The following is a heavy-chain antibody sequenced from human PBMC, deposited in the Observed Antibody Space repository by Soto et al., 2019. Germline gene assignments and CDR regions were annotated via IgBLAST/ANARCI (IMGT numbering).Heavy chain of an antibody. V-gene: IGHV4-30-2*01. CDR1: GGSISSGGYS. CDR3: ARSRGYSGYEHDY. CDR2: IYHSGST. Sequence: SETLSLTCAVSGGSISSGGYSWSWIRHPPGKGLEWIGYIYHSGSTYYNPSLKSRVTISVDRSKNQFSLKLSSVTAADTAVYYCARSRGYSGYEHDYWGQGTLVTVSS. D-gene: IGHD5-12*01. J-gene: IGHJ4*02.